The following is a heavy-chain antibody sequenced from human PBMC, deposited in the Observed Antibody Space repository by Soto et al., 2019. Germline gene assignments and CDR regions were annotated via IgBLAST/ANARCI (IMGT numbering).Heavy chain of an antibody. J-gene: IGHJ2*01. Sequence: EVRLVESGGGVVRPGGSLRLSCAASGFIFDDYGLNWVRQVPGRGLEWLCRIKWNGDSTDYADSVKGRFTISRDNAKTSLYLKMNYLRAEDTAFYYCVRDRHLRYYDEQGADLWGRGTLVTVSS. CDR2: IKWNGDST. D-gene: IGHD3-9*01. CDR3: VRDRHLRYYDEQGADL. V-gene: IGHV3-20*04. CDR1: GFIFDDYG.